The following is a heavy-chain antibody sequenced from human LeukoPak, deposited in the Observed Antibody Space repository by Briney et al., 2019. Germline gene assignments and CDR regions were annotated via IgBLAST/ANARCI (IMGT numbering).Heavy chain of an antibody. V-gene: IGHV3-23*01. CDR1: GFTFSIYN. CDR2: ISGSGDST. CDR3: AKDHYYGSGNYYVLIHY. D-gene: IGHD3-10*01. Sequence: GGSLRLSCAASGFTFSIYNMNWVRQAPGKGLEWVSAISGSGDSTYYADSVKGRFTISRDNSKNTVYLQMNSLRAEDTAVYYCAKDHYYGSGNYYVLIHYWGQGTLVTVSS. J-gene: IGHJ4*02.